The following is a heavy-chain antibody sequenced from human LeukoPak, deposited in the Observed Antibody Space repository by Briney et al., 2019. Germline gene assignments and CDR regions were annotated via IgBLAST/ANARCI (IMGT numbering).Heavy chain of an antibody. V-gene: IGHV1-3*01. D-gene: IGHD2-2*01. CDR1: GYTFTSYA. CDR3: ARGRVVPAAFDY. J-gene: IGHJ4*02. Sequence: ASVKGSCKASGYTFTSYAMHWVRQAPGQRLEWMGWINAGNGNTKYSQKFQGRVTITRDTSASTAYMELSSLRSEDTAVYYCARGRVVPAAFDYWGQGTLVTVSS. CDR2: INAGNGNT.